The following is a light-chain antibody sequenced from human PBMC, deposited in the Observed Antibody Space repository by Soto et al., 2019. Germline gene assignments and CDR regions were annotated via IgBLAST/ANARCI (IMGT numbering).Light chain of an antibody. CDR2: SAS. CDR3: QQSYSTPPYT. V-gene: IGKV1-39*01. CDR1: QSISRY. J-gene: IGKJ2*01. Sequence: DIQMTQSPSSLSASVGDRVTITCRASQSISRYLNWYQHKPGKAPNILIYSASSLQRGVPSRFSGSGSGTDFTLTISSLQPEDFETCYCQQSYSTPPYTFGQGTKLEIK.